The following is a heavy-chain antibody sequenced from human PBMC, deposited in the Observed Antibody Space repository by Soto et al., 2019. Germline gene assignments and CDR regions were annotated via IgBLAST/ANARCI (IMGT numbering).Heavy chain of an antibody. CDR2: IWYDGSNK. V-gene: IGHV3-33*01. D-gene: IGHD1-7*01. J-gene: IGHJ4*02. CDR3: ARDVGYNWNYHTFDY. CDR1: GFTFSSYG. Sequence: LRLSCAASGFTFSSYGMHWVRQAPGKGLEWVAVIWYDGSNKYYADSVKGRFTISRDNSKNTLYLQMNSLRAEDTAVYYCARDVGYNWNYHTFDYWGQGTLVTVSS.